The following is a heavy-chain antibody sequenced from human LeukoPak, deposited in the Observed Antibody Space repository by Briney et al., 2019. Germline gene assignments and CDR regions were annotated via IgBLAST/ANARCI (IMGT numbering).Heavy chain of an antibody. J-gene: IGHJ4*02. D-gene: IGHD2-2*01. CDR3: AIVEVVPAAPDY. Sequence: ASETLSLTCAVSGYSISSGYYWGWIRQPPGKGLEWIGSIYHSGSTYYNPSLKSRVTISVDTSKNQFSLKLSSVTAADTAVYYCAIVEVVPAAPDYWGQGTLVTVSS. V-gene: IGHV4-38-2*01. CDR1: GYSISSGYY. CDR2: IYHSGST.